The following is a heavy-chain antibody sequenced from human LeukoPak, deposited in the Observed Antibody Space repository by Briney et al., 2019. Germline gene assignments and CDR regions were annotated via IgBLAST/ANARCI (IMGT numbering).Heavy chain of an antibody. V-gene: IGHV1-8*01. CDR3: AIGYGSGTEDGMDV. CDR1: GYTFTSYD. D-gene: IGHD3-10*01. CDR2: MNPNSGNT. Sequence: ASVKVSCKASGYTFTSYDINWVRQATGQGLEWMGWMNPNSGNTGYAQKFQGRVTMTRNTSTSTAYMELSSLRSEDTAVYYCAIGYGSGTEDGMDVWGQGTTVTVSS. J-gene: IGHJ6*02.